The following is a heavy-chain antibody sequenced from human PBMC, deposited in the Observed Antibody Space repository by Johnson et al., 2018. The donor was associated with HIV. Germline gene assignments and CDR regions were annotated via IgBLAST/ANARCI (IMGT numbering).Heavy chain of an antibody. CDR2: IGASGGRT. D-gene: IGHD3-16*01. CDR1: GLTFSNYA. Sequence: MLLVESGGGVVQPGRSLRLSCAASGLTFSNYAMSWVRQGPGKGLEWVSAIGASGGRTFYADSVKGRFTISRDNSKNTLYLQMNSLRAEDTAVYYCAKPRYYDNAFEMWGQGTMVTVSS. CDR3: AKPRYYDNAFEM. J-gene: IGHJ3*02. V-gene: IGHV3-23*04.